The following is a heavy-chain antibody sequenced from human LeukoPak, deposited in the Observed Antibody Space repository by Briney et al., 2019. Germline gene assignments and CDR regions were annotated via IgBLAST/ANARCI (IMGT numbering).Heavy chain of an antibody. CDR2: IPNDGSKT. V-gene: IGHV3-30*09. D-gene: IGHD3-22*01. CDR1: GFSFSSYA. CDR3: AREVSEGFDF. J-gene: IGHJ4*02. Sequence: GGSLRLSCAASGFSFSSYAMHWVRQAPGKGLEWVAAIPNDGSKTYHAGSVKGRFAISRDNAKNSLYLQMNSLRAEDTALYYCAREVSEGFDFWGQGTLVTVSS.